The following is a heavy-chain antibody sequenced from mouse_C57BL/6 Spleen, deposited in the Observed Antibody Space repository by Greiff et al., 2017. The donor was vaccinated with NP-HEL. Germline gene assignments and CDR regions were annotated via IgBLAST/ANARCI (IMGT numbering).Heavy chain of an antibody. CDR3: ARERLRRGAMDC. CDR1: GFTFSSYA. J-gene: IGHJ4*01. D-gene: IGHD2-2*01. CDR2: ISDGGSYT. Sequence: EVMLVESGGGLVKSGGSLKLSCAASGFTFSSYATSWVRQTPEKRLEWVATISDGGSYTYYPDNVKGRFTISRDNAKNNLYLQMSHLKSEDTAMYYCARERLRRGAMDCWGQGTSVTVSS. V-gene: IGHV5-4*01.